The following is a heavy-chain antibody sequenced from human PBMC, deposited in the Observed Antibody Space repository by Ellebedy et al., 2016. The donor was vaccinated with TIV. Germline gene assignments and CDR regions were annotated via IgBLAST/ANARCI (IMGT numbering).Heavy chain of an antibody. V-gene: IGHV3-30*03. CDR1: GFIFNRYG. CDR2: IASDGGAT. CDR3: TREARWGNWYFDL. J-gene: IGHJ2*01. D-gene: IGHD4-23*01. Sequence: PGGSLRLSCAASGFIFNRYGIQWVRQAPGKGLEWIGVIASDGGATVYADFVRGRFTLPRDNSRNTVYLQMNSLSPDDTAVYYCTREARWGNWYFDLWGRGTLVAVST.